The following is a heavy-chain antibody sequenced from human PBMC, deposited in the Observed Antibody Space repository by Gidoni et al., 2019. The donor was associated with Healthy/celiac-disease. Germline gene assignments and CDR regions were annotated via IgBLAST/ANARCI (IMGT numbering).Heavy chain of an antibody. CDR1: GFTFSSYS. D-gene: IGHD3-22*01. CDR3: ARADYYDSSGYYPNDY. Sequence: EVQLVESGGGLVQPGGSLRLSCAASGFTFSSYSMNWVRQAPGKGLEWVSYISSSSSTIYYADSVKGRFTISRDNAKNSLYLQMNSLRDEDTAVYYCARADYYDSSGYYPNDYWGQGTLVTVSS. V-gene: IGHV3-48*02. J-gene: IGHJ4*02. CDR2: ISSSSSTI.